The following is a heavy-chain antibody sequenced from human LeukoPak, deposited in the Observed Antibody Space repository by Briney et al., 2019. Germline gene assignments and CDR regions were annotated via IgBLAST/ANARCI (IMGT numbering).Heavy chain of an antibody. CDR2: ISSSSSTI. CDR3: AVEYSSSWFGGWFDP. J-gene: IGHJ5*02. D-gene: IGHD2-2*01. Sequence: PGGSLRLSCAASGFSFSRYSMNWVRQAPGKGLEWVSYISSSSSTIYYADSVKGRFTISRDNAKKSLYLQMNSLRYEDTAVYYCAVEYSSSWFGGWFDPWGQGTLVTVSS. CDR1: GFSFSRYS. V-gene: IGHV3-48*02.